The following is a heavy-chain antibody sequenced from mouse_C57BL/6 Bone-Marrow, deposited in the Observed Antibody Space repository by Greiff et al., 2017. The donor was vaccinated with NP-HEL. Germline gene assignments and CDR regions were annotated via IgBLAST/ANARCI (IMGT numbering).Heavy chain of an antibody. CDR1: GYTFTSYW. CDR3: ARHYGSSPWFAY. CDR2: IYPGRGST. V-gene: IGHV1-55*01. Sequence: VQLQQPGAELVKPGASVKMSCKASGYTFTSYWITWVKQRPGQGLEWIGDIYPGRGSTNYNEKFKSKATLTVDTSSSTAYMQLSSLTSEDSAVYYCARHYGSSPWFAYWGQGTLVTVSA. J-gene: IGHJ3*01. D-gene: IGHD1-1*01.